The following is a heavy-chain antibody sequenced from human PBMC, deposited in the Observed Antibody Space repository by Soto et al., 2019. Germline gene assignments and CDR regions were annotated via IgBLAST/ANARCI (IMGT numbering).Heavy chain of an antibody. CDR1: GGSISSCGYY. J-gene: IGHJ4*02. D-gene: IGHD2-15*01. CDR3: ARRSGGNFDY. Sequence: SETLSLTCTVSGGSISSCGYYWSWIRQHPGKGLEWIGYIYYSGSTYYNPSLKSRVTISVDTSKNQFSLKLSSVTAADTAVYYCARRSGGNFDYWGQGTQVTVSS. V-gene: IGHV4-31*03. CDR2: IYYSGST.